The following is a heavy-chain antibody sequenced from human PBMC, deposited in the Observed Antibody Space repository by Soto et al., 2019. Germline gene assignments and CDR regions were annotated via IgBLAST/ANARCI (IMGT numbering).Heavy chain of an antibody. J-gene: IGHJ6*02. CDR2: IYYTGST. CDR1: GGSMTAKNYY. Sequence: LQVQESGPGLVKPSETLSLTCSVSGGSMTAKNYYWGWIRQPPGKGLEWIGSIYYTGSTYYNPSLKSRVTISVDTSKNQFSLKLSSVTAADTAVYYCARLNTYGEIYNYYGMDVWGQGTTVTVSS. D-gene: IGHD5-18*01. CDR3: ARLNTYGEIYNYYGMDV. V-gene: IGHV4-39*01.